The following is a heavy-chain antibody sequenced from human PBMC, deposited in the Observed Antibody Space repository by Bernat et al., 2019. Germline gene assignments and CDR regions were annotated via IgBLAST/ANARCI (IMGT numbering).Heavy chain of an antibody. CDR3: ARTGNHRGTVTTTEDAFDI. CDR1: GFTVSSNY. Sequence: EVQLVESGGGLIQPGGSLRLSCAASGFTVSSNYMSWVRQAPGKGLEWVSVIYSGGSTYYADSVKGRFTISRDNSKNTLYLQMNSLRAEDTAVYYCARTGNHRGTVTTTEDAFDIWGQGTMVTVSS. V-gene: IGHV3-66*03. CDR2: IYSGGST. D-gene: IGHD4-17*01. J-gene: IGHJ3*02.